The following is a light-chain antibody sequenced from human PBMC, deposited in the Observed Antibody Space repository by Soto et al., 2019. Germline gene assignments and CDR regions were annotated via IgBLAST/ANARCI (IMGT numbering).Light chain of an antibody. Sequence: QSALTQPASVSGSPGQSITISCTGTSSDVGGYTFVSWYQQHPGNAPKLLIYDVTNRPSGVSDRFSGSESGNTASLTISGLQAEDEADYYCNSYSSSSTVVFGGGTKLTVL. J-gene: IGLJ2*01. CDR3: NSYSSSSTVV. CDR2: DVT. V-gene: IGLV2-14*03. CDR1: SSDVGGYTF.